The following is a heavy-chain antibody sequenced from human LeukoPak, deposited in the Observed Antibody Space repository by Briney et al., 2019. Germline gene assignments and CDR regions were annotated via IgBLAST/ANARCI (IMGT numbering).Heavy chain of an antibody. Sequence: ASVKVSCKASGYTFTSYDINWVRQATGQGLEWMGWMNPNSGNTGYAQKFQGRVTMTRNTSISTAYVELSSLRSEDTAVYYCARATLRFLEWLLWDYYYYYGMDVWGQGTTVTVSS. V-gene: IGHV1-8*01. D-gene: IGHD3-3*01. CDR2: MNPNSGNT. CDR3: ARATLRFLEWLLWDYYYYYGMDV. CDR1: GYTFTSYD. J-gene: IGHJ6*02.